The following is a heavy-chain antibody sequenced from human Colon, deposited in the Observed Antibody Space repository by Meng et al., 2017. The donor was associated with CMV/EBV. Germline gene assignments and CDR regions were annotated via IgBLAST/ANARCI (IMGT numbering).Heavy chain of an antibody. Sequence: QVQLQESGPGLLKPSETRSLTCIGFGGSISGYDWNWIRQSPGKGLEWIGYIYYKGGNGGTYYNPSLKSRVTMSVDTSKNQFSLKMTSVTAADTAVYYCVRDKSNRLDFWGQGTLVTVSS. CDR2: IYYKGGNGGT. J-gene: IGHJ4*02. V-gene: IGHV4-59*01. D-gene: IGHD1-14*01. CDR3: VRDKSNRLDF. CDR1: GGSISGYD.